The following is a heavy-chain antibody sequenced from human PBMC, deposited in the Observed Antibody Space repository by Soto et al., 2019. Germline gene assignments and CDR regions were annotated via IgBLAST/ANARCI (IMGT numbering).Heavy chain of an antibody. D-gene: IGHD3-10*01. CDR2: IHYSGST. CDR3: ARESAGSHKNNWFDP. J-gene: IGHJ5*02. Sequence: QLQLQESGPGLVKPSETLSLTCTVSGGSITSYYWSWIRQPPGQGLEWIGFIHYSGSTKYNPSLKRRVTISLDASQNHLSLKLNSVTAADTAVYYCARESAGSHKNNWFDPWGQGTLVTVSS. V-gene: IGHV4-59*01. CDR1: GGSITSYY.